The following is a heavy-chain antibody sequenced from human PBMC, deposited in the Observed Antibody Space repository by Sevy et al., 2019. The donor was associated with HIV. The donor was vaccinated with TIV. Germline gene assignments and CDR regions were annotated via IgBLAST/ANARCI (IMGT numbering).Heavy chain of an antibody. CDR3: TSKPYYPNDLDRSSLYFDY. J-gene: IGHJ4*01. CDR1: GFTFSNAW. V-gene: IGHV3-15*01. Sequence: GGSLRLSCAASGFTFSNAWMSWVRQAPGKGLEWVGRIKSKTDGGTTDYAAPVKGRFTISRDDSKNTLYLQMNSLKTEDTAVYYCTSKPYYPNDLDRSSLYFDYWGHGTLVTVSS. D-gene: IGHD3-10*01. CDR2: IKSKTDGGTT.